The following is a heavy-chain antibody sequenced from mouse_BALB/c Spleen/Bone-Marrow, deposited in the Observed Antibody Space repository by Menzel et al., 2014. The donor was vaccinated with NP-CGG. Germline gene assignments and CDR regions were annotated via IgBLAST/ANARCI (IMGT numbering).Heavy chain of an antibody. D-gene: IGHD4-1*01. V-gene: IGHV7-3*02. Sequence: EVMLVESGGGLVQPGGSLRLSCATSGFTFTDYYMNWVRQPPGEALEWLAFIRNKANGYTTEYSASVEGRFTISRDNSQSKLYLHMNTLRAEDSATYYCARDMGGMLFDSWGQGTTLTVSS. J-gene: IGHJ2*01. CDR2: IRNKANGYTT. CDR3: ARDMGGMLFDS. CDR1: GFTFTDYY.